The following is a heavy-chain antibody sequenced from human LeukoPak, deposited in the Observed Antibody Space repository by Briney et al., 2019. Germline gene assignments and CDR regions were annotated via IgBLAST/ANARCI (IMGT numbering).Heavy chain of an antibody. CDR2: IYWNDDK. D-gene: IGHD6-6*01. CDR1: GFSLSTRGVG. Sequence: SGPTLAKPTPTLTLTCTFSGFSLSTRGVGVGCIRQPPGKALEWLALIYWNDDKRYSPSLNSRLTITKNTSKNHVVLTMTNMDPVDTATYYCARTYSIAARPNWFDPWGQGTLVTVSS. V-gene: IGHV2-5*01. CDR3: ARTYSIAARPNWFDP. J-gene: IGHJ5*02.